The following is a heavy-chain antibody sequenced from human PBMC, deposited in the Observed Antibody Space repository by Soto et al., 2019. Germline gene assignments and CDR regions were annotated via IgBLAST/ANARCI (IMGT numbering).Heavy chain of an antibody. Sequence: GGSLRLSCAASGFTFSSYAMSWVRQAPGKGLEWVSAISGSGGSTYYADSVKGRFTISRDNSKNTLYLQMNSLRAEDTAVYYFAKGLNVAIFGVVNNYFDYWGQGTLVTVSS. V-gene: IGHV3-23*01. J-gene: IGHJ4*02. D-gene: IGHD3-3*01. CDR1: GFTFSSYA. CDR3: AKGLNVAIFGVVNNYFDY. CDR2: ISGSGGST.